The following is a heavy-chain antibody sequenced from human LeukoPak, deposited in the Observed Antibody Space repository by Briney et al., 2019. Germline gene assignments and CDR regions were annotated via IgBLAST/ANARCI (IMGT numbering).Heavy chain of an antibody. CDR3: AKDPPVGLVFDY. CDR1: GFTFSSYS. D-gene: IGHD6-19*01. CDR2: ISGSGGST. V-gene: IGHV3-23*01. Sequence: PGGSLRLSCAASGFTFSSYSMNWVRQAPGKGLEWVSAISGSGGSTYYADSVKGRFTISRDNSKNTLYLQMNSLRAEDTAVYYCAKDPPVGLVFDYWGQGTLVTVSS. J-gene: IGHJ4*02.